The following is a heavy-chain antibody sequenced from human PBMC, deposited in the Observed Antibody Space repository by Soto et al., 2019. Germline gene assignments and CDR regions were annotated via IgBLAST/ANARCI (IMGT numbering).Heavy chain of an antibody. D-gene: IGHD1-1*01. Sequence: GEALKISCKGSGYSFTSYWISWERQMPGKVLEWMGRIDPSDSYTNYSPSFQGHVTISADKSISTAYLQWSSLKASDTAMYYCARPGGTGTTVYGYYYGMDVWGQGXTVTVSS. CDR2: IDPSDSYT. V-gene: IGHV5-10-1*01. CDR3: ARPGGTGTTVYGYYYGMDV. J-gene: IGHJ6*02. CDR1: GYSFTSYW.